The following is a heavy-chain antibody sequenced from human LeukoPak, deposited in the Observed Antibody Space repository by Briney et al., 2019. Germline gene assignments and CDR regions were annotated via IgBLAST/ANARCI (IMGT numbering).Heavy chain of an antibody. J-gene: IGHJ4*02. D-gene: IGHD7-27*01. CDR2: IYHSGST. CDR1: GYSISSGYY. Sequence: PSETLSLTCTVSGYSISSGYYWGWIRQPPGKGLEWIGSIYHSGSTYYNPSLKSRVTISVDTSKNQFSLKLSSVTAADTAVYYCARDQFWGYFDYWGQGTLVTASS. V-gene: IGHV4-38-2*02. CDR3: ARDQFWGYFDY.